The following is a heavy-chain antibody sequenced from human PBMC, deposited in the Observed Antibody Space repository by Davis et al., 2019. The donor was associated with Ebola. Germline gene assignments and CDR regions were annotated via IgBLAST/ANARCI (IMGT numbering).Heavy chain of an antibody. V-gene: IGHV3-33*01. J-gene: IGHJ4*02. Sequence: GGSLRLSCAASGFTFSSYGMHWVRQAPGKGLEWVAVIWYDGSNKYYADSVKGRFTISRDNSKNTLYLQMNSLRAEDTAVYYCARPRSYCSGGSCPDDYWGQGTLVTVSS. CDR3: ARPRSYCSGGSCPDDY. CDR2: IWYDGSNK. D-gene: IGHD2-15*01. CDR1: GFTFSSYG.